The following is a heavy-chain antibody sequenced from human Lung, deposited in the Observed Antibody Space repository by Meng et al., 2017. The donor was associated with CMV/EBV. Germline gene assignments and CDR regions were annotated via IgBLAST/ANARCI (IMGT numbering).Heavy chain of an antibody. Sequence: GGSLRLSCVASGFTFSSYGMHWVRQAPGKGLEWVTYIRYDGSNEYYVDPVKGRFTISRDNSKNKLYLKMSSLRAEDTAVYYCAKDRVYSSSYCGMDVSGQGXTVTVSS. CDR1: GFTFSSYG. D-gene: IGHD5-18*01. V-gene: IGHV3-30*02. J-gene: IGHJ6*02. CDR3: AKDRVYSSSYCGMDV. CDR2: IRYDGSNE.